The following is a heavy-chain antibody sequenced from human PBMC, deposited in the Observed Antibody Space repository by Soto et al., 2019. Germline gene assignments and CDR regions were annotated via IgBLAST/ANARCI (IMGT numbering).Heavy chain of an antibody. D-gene: IGHD6-19*01. J-gene: IGHJ5*02. Sequence: PSETLSLTCAVYGGSFSGYYWSWIRQPPGKGLEWIGEINHSGSTNYNPSLKSRVTISVDTSKNQFSLKLSSVTAADTAVYYCARAELYSSGLYASVFNWFDPRGQAPLVTVSS. CDR3: ARAELYSSGLYASVFNWFDP. V-gene: IGHV4-34*01. CDR1: GGSFSGYY. CDR2: INHSGST.